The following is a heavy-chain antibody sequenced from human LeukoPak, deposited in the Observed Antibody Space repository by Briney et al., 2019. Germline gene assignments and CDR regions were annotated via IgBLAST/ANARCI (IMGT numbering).Heavy chain of an antibody. CDR2: IGSSTSYI. J-gene: IGHJ4*02. V-gene: IGHV3-21*01. D-gene: IGHD4-17*01. CDR1: GFTFSSYS. Sequence: TGGSLRLSCAPSGFTFSSYSMNWVRQAPGKGVEWVSSIGSSTSYIYYAGSVKGRFKICRDNAKHSLYLQMNSLRAEDTAVYYCARGDGDYFYWGQGTLVTVSS. CDR3: ARGDGDYFY.